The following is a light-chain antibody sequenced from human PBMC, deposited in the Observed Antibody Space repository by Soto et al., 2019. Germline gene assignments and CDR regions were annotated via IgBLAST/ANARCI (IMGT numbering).Light chain of an antibody. Sequence: DIQMPQSPSTLSASVGDRVTITCRASQSISSWLAWYQQKPGKAPKLLIYDASSLESGVPSRFSGSGSGTEFTLTISSLQPDDFATYYCQQYNSYSPWTLGQGTKVEIK. CDR2: DAS. CDR1: QSISSW. J-gene: IGKJ1*01. CDR3: QQYNSYSPWT. V-gene: IGKV1-5*01.